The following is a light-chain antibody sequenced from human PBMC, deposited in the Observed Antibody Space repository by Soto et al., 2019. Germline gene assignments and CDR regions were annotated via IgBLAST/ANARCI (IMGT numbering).Light chain of an antibody. V-gene: IGLV2-23*01. Sequence: QSVLTQPASVSGSPGQSITISCSGTTSDVGGYNLVSWYQQHTAKAPKLLIYEGTQRPSGVSSRFSGSKSGNTASLTISGLQAEVEADYYCCSYASSSSDVFGTGTKVTVL. CDR1: TSDVGGYNL. J-gene: IGLJ1*01. CDR2: EGT. CDR3: CSYASSSSDV.